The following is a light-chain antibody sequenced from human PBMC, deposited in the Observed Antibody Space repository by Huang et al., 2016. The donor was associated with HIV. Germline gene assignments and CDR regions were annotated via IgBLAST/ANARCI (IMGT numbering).Light chain of an antibody. V-gene: IGKV1-9*01. J-gene: IGKJ5*01. CDR2: GAS. Sequence: IQLTQSPSSLSASVGDRVTITCRASQGINTYLAWFQQKPGKAPKLLIFGASSLQSGVPSRVSGRGSGTDFTLTINSLQPEDFATYYCQQLNNYPITFGQGTRLDIK. CDR1: QGINTY. CDR3: QQLNNYPIT.